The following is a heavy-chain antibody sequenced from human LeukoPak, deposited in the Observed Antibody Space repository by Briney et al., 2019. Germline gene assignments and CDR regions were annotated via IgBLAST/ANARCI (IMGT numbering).Heavy chain of an antibody. CDR1: GFTVSSNY. CDR2: TYSGGST. Sequence: GGSLRLSCAASGFTVSSNYMTWVRQAPGKGLEWVSGTYSGGSTYYADSVKGRFTISRDNSKNTLYLQMNSLRAEDTAVYYCARMGIAAVGAYYFDYWGQGTLVAVSS. D-gene: IGHD6-13*01. CDR3: ARMGIAAVGAYYFDY. J-gene: IGHJ4*02. V-gene: IGHV3-53*01.